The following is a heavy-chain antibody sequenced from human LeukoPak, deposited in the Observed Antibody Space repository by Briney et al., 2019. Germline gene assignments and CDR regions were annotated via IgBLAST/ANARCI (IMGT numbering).Heavy chain of an antibody. J-gene: IGHJ4*02. V-gene: IGHV1-69*05. D-gene: IGHD2-2*02. CDR1: GGTFSNFA. CDR3: ATFLVVVPAAIYYFDY. CDR2: IIPIFGTA. Sequence: SVKVSCKASGGTFSNFAISWVRQAPGQGLEWMGGIIPIFGTATYAQKFQGRVMITTDESTGTAFMELSGLRSVDTAAYYCATFLVVVPAAIYYFDYWGQGTLVTASS.